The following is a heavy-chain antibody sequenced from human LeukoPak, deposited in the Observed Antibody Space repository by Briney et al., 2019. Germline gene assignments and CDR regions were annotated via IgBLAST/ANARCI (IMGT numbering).Heavy chain of an antibody. Sequence: GGSLRLSCATSGFTFSSYSMNWVRQAPGKGLEWVSSISSSSSYIYYADSVKGRFTISRDNAKNSLYLQMNSLRAEDTAVYYCARDRFHYDSSGYFGFDYWGQGTLVTVSS. CDR3: ARDRFHYDSSGYFGFDY. CDR1: GFTFSSYS. CDR2: ISSSSSYI. J-gene: IGHJ4*02. V-gene: IGHV3-21*01. D-gene: IGHD3-22*01.